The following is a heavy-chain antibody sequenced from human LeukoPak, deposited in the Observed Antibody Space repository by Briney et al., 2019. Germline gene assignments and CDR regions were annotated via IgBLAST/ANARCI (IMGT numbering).Heavy chain of an antibody. CDR3: ARFLMAWASVDY. CDR2: IYYSGST. Sequence: KTSETLSLTCTVSGGSISSSSYYWGWIRQPPGKGLEWIGSIYYSGSTYYNPSLKSRVTISVDTSKNQFSLKLSSVTAADTAVYYCARFLMAWASVDYWGQGTLVTVSS. J-gene: IGHJ4*02. D-gene: IGHD5-24*01. CDR1: GGSISSSSYY. V-gene: IGHV4-39*01.